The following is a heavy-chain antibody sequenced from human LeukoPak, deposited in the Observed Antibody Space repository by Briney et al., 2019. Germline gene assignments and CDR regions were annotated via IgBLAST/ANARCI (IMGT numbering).Heavy chain of an antibody. CDR1: GGSISSSSYY. CDR3: ARGYSGSPYYFDY. V-gene: IGHV4-39*01. Sequence: SETLSLTCAVSGGSISSSSYYWGWIRQPPGKGLEWIGNIYYSGSTYYNPSLKSRVTISVDASKNQFSLKLSSVTAADTAVYYCARGYSGSPYYFDYWGQGTLVTVSS. D-gene: IGHD1-26*01. J-gene: IGHJ4*02. CDR2: IYYSGST.